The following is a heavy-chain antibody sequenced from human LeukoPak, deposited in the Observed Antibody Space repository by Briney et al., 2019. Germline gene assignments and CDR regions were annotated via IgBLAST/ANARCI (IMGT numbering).Heavy chain of an antibody. J-gene: IGHJ4*02. CDR3: ARGSGSNYLSY. CDR1: GGSISTYY. CDR2: IYYSGST. D-gene: IGHD4-11*01. Sequence: SETLSLTCTVSGGSISTYYWSWLRQPPGKGLEWIGYIYYSGSTNYNPSLKSRVTISVDTSKNQFSLKLSSVTAADTAVYYCARGSGSNYLSYWGQGTLVTVSS. V-gene: IGHV4-59*01.